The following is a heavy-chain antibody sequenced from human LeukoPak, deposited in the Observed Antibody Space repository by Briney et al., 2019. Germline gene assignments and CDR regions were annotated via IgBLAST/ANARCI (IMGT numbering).Heavy chain of an antibody. CDR1: GGSFSSHY. Sequence: PSETLALTCEVYGGSFSSHYWSWIRQSPAKGLEWIGEINHSGTTNYNPSLMSRVTISVDTPKNQFSLKLTSVTAADTAVYYCARKLGKGLRMVYFYYGMDVWGQGTTVTVSS. CDR3: ARKLGKGLRMVYFYYGMDV. CDR2: INHSGTT. V-gene: IGHV4-34*01. D-gene: IGHD6-13*01. J-gene: IGHJ6*02.